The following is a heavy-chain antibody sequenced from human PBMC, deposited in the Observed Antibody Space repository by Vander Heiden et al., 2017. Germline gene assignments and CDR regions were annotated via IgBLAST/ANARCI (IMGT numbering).Heavy chain of an antibody. Sequence: EVQLVESGGGLVKPGGSLRLSCAASGFTFSSYRMNWVRQAPGKGLEWVSSISSSSSYIYYADSVKGRFTISRDNAKNSLYLQMNSLRAEDTAVYYCAPYGDPNFDYWGQGTLVTVSS. V-gene: IGHV3-21*01. CDR3: APYGDPNFDY. CDR1: GFTFSSYR. J-gene: IGHJ4*02. CDR2: ISSSSSYI. D-gene: IGHD4-17*01.